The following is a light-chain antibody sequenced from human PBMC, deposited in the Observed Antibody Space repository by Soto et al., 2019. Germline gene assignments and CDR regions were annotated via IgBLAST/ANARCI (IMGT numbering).Light chain of an antibody. J-gene: IGKJ2*01. CDR2: LGS. Sequence: EIVMTQSPPSLTVTPGEPASISCRSSQRLLHSNGNTFLDWYLQKPGQSPQLLIYLGSNRASGVTDRVSGSEAGTDFTLKISRVEAEDVGVYYCMQALQTPYTFGQRTKVDIK. CDR1: QRLLHSNGNTF. V-gene: IGKV2-28*01. CDR3: MQALQTPYT.